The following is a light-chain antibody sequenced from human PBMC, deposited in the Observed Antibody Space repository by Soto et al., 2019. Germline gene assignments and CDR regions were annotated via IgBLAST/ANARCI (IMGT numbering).Light chain of an antibody. CDR3: QQYTDWPMT. CDR1: QSVTSNY. J-gene: IGKJ1*01. Sequence: EVVMTQSPATLSVSPGERATLSCRASQSVTSNYLAWYQQKPGQDPRLLIYGVSSRATGVQDRFSGSGSGTDFTLTISRLEPEDFAVYYCQQYTDWPMTFGQGTKVEVK. CDR2: GVS. V-gene: IGKV3-20*01.